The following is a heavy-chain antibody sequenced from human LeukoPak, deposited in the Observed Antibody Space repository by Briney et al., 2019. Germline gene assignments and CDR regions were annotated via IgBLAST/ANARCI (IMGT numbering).Heavy chain of an antibody. J-gene: IGHJ3*02. CDR1: GGTFISYA. CDR2: IIPIFGTA. V-gene: IGHV1-69*05. Sequence: SVKVSCQASGGTFISYAISWVRQAPGQGLEWMGGIIPIFGTANYAQKFQGRVTITTDESTSTAYMELSSLRSEDTAVYYCARGRWLQLGDAFDIWGQGTMVTVSS. CDR3: ARGRWLQLGDAFDI. D-gene: IGHD5-24*01.